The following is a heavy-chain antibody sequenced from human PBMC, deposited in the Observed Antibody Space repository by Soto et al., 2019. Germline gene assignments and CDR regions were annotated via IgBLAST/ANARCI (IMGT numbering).Heavy chain of an antibody. V-gene: IGHV4-39*01. CDR3: ARPYCTNGVCYHYFDY. D-gene: IGHD2-8*01. CDR1: GGSISSSSYY. Sequence: SETLSLTCTVSGGSISSSSYYWGWIRQPPGKGLEWIGSIYYSGSTYYNPSLKSRVTISVDTSKNQFSLKLSSVTAADTAVYYCARPYCTNGVCYHYFDYWGQGTLVTVSS. CDR2: IYYSGST. J-gene: IGHJ4*02.